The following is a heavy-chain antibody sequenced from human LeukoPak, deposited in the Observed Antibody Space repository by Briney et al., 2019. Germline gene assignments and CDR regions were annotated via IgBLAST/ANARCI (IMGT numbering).Heavy chain of an antibody. CDR2: FDPEDGET. V-gene: IGHV1-24*01. CDR3: ATGSDWGAQSAFDI. D-gene: IGHD7-27*01. Sequence: ASVKVSCKVSGYTLTELSMHWVRQAPRKGLEWMGGFDPEDGETIYAQKFQGRVTMTEDTSTDTAYMELSSLRSEDTAVYYCATGSDWGAQSAFDIWGQGTMVTVSS. CDR1: GYTLTELS. J-gene: IGHJ3*02.